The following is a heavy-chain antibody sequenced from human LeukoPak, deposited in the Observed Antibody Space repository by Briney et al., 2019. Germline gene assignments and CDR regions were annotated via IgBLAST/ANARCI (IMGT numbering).Heavy chain of an antibody. CDR1: GGSISSHY. CDR2: IYYSGST. V-gene: IGHV4-59*11. D-gene: IGHD6-6*01. CDR3: VRVKISSFFFTFDY. J-gene: IGHJ4*02. Sequence: SETLSLTCTVSGGSISSHYWSWIRQPPGKGLEWIGCIYYSGSTNYNPSLKSRVTISVDTSKNQFSLKLSSVTAADPAVYYCVRVKISSFFFTFDYWGQGTLVTVSS.